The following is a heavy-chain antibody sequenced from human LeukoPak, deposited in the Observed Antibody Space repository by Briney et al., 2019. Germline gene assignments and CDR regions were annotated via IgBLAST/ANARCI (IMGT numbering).Heavy chain of an antibody. CDR1: EFTFSSYT. J-gene: IGHJ4*02. CDR3: AKDRRIQLWLGFDY. Sequence: PGGSLRLSCAPSEFTFSSYTISWAPQAPGKGLEWVSAISRSGGRTYYADSVKGRFTFSRDNSKNTLYLQMNSLRAEDTAVFYCAKDRRIQLWLGFDYWGQGTLVTVSS. V-gene: IGHV3-23*01. CDR2: ISRSGGRT. D-gene: IGHD5-18*01.